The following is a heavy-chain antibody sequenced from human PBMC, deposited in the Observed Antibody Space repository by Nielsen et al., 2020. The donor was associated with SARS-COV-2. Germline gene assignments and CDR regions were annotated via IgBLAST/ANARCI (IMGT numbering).Heavy chain of an antibody. CDR2: IGHSGNT. V-gene: IGHV4-34*01. D-gene: IGHD3-9*01. J-gene: IGHJ4*02. CDR1: GGSFSDYY. CDR3: ARPKRYFDWLLYES. Sequence: SQTLSLTCGVYGGSFSDYYWNWIRQSPGKGLEWIGQIGHSGNTNYNPSLKSRVTMSVDTSKRQFSLKLNSVTAADAAVYYCARPKRYFDWLLYESWGQGTLVTVSS.